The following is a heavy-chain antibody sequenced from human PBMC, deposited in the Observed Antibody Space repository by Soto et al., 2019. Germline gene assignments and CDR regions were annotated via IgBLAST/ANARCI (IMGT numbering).Heavy chain of an antibody. CDR2: ISYDGSNK. CDR1: GFTFSSYA. D-gene: IGHD3-3*01. V-gene: IGHV3-30-3*01. CDR3: ARGGITIFGVVTYGMDV. J-gene: IGHJ6*02. Sequence: GGSLRLSCAASGFTFSSYAMHWVRQAPGKGLEWVAVISYDGSNKYYADSVKGRFTISRDNSKNTLYLQMNSLRAEDTAVYYCARGGITIFGVVTYGMDVWGQGTTVTVSS.